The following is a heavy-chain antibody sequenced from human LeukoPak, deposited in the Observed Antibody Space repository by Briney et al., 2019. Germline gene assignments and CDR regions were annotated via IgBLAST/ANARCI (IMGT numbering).Heavy chain of an antibody. Sequence: GGSLRLSCAASGFTFNTYSMNWVRQAPGKGLEWVSYITSSSRTIYYADSVKGRFTISRDNAKNSLYLHMNSLRAEDTAVYYCARKVLVGNKYFDYWGQGTLVTVSS. V-gene: IGHV3-48*01. CDR1: GFTFNTYS. J-gene: IGHJ4*02. CDR3: ARKVLVGNKYFDY. D-gene: IGHD2/OR15-2a*01. CDR2: ITSSSRTI.